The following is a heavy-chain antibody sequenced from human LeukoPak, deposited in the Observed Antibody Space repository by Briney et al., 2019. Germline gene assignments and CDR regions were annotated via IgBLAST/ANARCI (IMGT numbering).Heavy chain of an antibody. J-gene: IGHJ4*02. Sequence: SETLSLTCTVSGGSISSGSYYWSWIRQPAGKGLEWIGRIYTSGSTNYNPSLKSRVTMSVDTSKNQFSLKLSSVTAADTAVYYCARETYYYGSNDYWGQGTLVTVPS. CDR1: GGSISSGSYY. D-gene: IGHD3-10*01. V-gene: IGHV4-61*02. CDR3: ARETYYYGSNDY. CDR2: IYTSGST.